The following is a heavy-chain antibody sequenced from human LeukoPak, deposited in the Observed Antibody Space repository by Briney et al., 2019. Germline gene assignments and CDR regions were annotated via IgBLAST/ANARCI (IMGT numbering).Heavy chain of an antibody. CDR3: ARDRYGDYDPYWYFDL. J-gene: IGHJ2*01. V-gene: IGHV4-31*03. CDR1: GGSISSGGFY. Sequence: PSQTLSLTCTVSGGSISSGGFYWRWIRQHPGKGLEWIGYNYYSGSTYYNPSLKSRVSISVDTSKNQFSLKLSSVTGADTAVYYCARDRYGDYDPYWYFDLWGRGTLVTVSS. D-gene: IGHD4-17*01. CDR2: NYYSGST.